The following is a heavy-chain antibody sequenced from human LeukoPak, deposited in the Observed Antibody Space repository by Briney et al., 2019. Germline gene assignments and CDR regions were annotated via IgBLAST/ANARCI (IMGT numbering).Heavy chain of an antibody. V-gene: IGHV3-64D*06. CDR2: INLNEYGT. J-gene: IGHJ3*01. CDR3: VTHSDNFDV. Sequence: GGSLRLSCSASGLSFAFIAMHWVRQPPGEGLEYVSTINLNEYGTYYTESVRGRFTISRDNSRSLLYLHMSDLRPDDTAVYYCVTHSDNFDVWGQGTTVTVSA. D-gene: IGHD1-14*01. CDR1: GLSFAFIA.